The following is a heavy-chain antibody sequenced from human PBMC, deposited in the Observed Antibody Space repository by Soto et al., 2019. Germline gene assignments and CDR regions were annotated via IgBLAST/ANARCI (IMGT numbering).Heavy chain of an antibody. V-gene: IGHV1-69*02. Sequence: QVQLVQSGAEVKKPGSPVRVSCTASGDTFNFYTISWVRQVPGQGPEWRGRIIPMLGMSNYAQKFQGRVTIRADKSTSTVYMNLSGLTSEDTAVYYCATNYGSGSTHFDYWGQGTLVTVSS. D-gene: IGHD3-10*01. CDR3: ATNYGSGSTHFDY. J-gene: IGHJ4*02. CDR1: GDTFNFYT. CDR2: IIPMLGMS.